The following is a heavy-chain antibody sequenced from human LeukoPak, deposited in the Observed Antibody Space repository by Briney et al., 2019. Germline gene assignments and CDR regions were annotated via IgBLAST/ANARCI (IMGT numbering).Heavy chain of an antibody. Sequence: PGGSRRLSCAASGFTFSSYWMHWVRQAPGKGLVWVSRINSDGSSTSYADSVKGRFTISRDTAKNTLYLQMNSLSAEDTAVYYCASEGAGGSSWSKKNWFDPWGQGTLVTVSS. CDR2: INSDGSST. V-gene: IGHV3-74*01. CDR3: ASEGAGGSSWSKKNWFDP. D-gene: IGHD6-13*01. CDR1: GFTFSSYW. J-gene: IGHJ5*02.